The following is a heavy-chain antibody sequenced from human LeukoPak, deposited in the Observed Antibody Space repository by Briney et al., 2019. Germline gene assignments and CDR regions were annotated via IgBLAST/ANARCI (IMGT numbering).Heavy chain of an antibody. CDR1: GYTFTSYD. J-gene: IGHJ5*02. Sequence: ASVKVSCKASGYTFTSYDINWVRQATGQGLEWMGWMNPNSGNTGYAQKFQGRVTITRNNSISTAYMGLSSLRSEDTAVYYCARGGRITIFGVVENWFDPWGQGTLVTVSS. V-gene: IGHV1-8*01. CDR3: ARGGRITIFGVVENWFDP. CDR2: MNPNSGNT. D-gene: IGHD3-3*01.